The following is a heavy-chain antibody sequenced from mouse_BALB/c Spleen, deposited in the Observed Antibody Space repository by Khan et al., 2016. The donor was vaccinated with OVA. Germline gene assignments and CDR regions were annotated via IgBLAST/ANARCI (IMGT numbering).Heavy chain of an antibody. Sequence: QIQLVQSGAELAKPGASVKMSCKASGYTFTKYWMHWVKQRPGQGLEWIGYINPSTGYTEYNQKFKDKATLTADKSSSTAYMQLSSLTSEDSAVYYCVNHCSSSAWFTYWGQGTLVTVSA. CDR3: VNHCSSSAWFTY. V-gene: IGHV1-7*01. D-gene: IGHD1-1*01. CDR2: INPSTGYT. J-gene: IGHJ3*01. CDR1: GYTFTKYW.